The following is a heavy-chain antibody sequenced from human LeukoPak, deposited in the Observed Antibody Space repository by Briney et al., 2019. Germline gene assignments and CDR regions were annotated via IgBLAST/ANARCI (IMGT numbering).Heavy chain of an antibody. CDR1: GYSFTSYW. D-gene: IGHD5-18*01. CDR3: ARQGTAMSYHVDY. CDR2: IYPGDSVT. Sequence: GESLKISCKGSGYSFTSYWIGWVRQMPGKGLEWMGIIYPGDSVTRYSPSFQGQVTISADKSISTAYLQWSSLKASDTAMYYCARQGTAMSYHVDYWGQGTLVTVSS. J-gene: IGHJ4*02. V-gene: IGHV5-51*01.